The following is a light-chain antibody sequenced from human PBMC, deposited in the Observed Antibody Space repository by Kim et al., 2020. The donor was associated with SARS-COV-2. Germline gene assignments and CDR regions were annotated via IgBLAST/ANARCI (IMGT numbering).Light chain of an antibody. V-gene: IGKV3-15*01. CDR3: QQYNNWPYT. Sequence: ETVMTQSPATLSVSPGERATLSCRASQSVSSNLAWYQQRPGQSPRLLIYGASTRATGVPARISGSGSGTEFTLTISSLQSEDFALYYCQQYNNWPYTFGQGTKLEI. CDR1: QSVSSN. CDR2: GAS. J-gene: IGKJ2*01.